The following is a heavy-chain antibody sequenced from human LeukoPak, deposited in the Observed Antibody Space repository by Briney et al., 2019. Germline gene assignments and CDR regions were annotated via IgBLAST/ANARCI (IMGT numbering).Heavy chain of an antibody. Sequence: GGSLRLSCAASGLSISTYGTFSAYTMAWVRQAPGTGLEWVSTISASGGSTYYADSVKGRFTISRDNSKNTLYLQMNSLRAEDTAVYYCAREFRLLLWFGELAYWGQGTLVTVSS. J-gene: IGHJ4*02. D-gene: IGHD3-10*01. CDR3: AREFRLLLWFGELAY. V-gene: IGHV3-23*01. CDR2: ISASGGST. CDR1: GLSISTYGTFSAYT.